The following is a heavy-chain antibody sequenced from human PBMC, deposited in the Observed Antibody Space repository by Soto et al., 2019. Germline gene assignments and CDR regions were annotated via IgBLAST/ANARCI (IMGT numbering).Heavy chain of an antibody. D-gene: IGHD6-13*01. J-gene: IGHJ4*02. CDR1: GGTFSSYT. V-gene: IGHV1-69*02. Sequence: SVKVSCNASGGTFSSYTISLVRQAPGQGLEWMGRIIPILGIANYAQKFQGRVTITADKSTSTAYMELSSLRSEDTAVYYCATSIAAAQFVDYWGQGTLVTVSS. CDR3: ATSIAAAQFVDY. CDR2: IIPILGIA.